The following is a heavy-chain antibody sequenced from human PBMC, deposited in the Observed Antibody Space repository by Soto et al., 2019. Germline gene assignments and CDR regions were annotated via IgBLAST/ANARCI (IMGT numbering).Heavy chain of an antibody. CDR2: ISSSSSTI. D-gene: IGHD6-19*01. Sequence: EVQLVESGGGLVQPGGSLRLSCAASGFTFSSYSMNWVRQAPGKGLEWVSYISSSSSTIYYADSVKGRFTISRDNAKNSLYLQMNSLRDEDTAVYYCASKRLSGWYSFDYWGQGTLVTVSS. CDR3: ASKRLSGWYSFDY. J-gene: IGHJ4*02. CDR1: GFTFSSYS. V-gene: IGHV3-48*02.